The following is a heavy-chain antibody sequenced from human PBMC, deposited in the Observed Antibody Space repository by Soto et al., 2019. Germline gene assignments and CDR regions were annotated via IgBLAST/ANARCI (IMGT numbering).Heavy chain of an antibody. CDR1: GFTFSNAW. D-gene: IGHD6-19*01. CDR2: IKSKTDGGTT. V-gene: IGHV3-15*01. Sequence: PGGPLRLFCAASGFTFSNAWMSWVRQAPGKGLEWVGRIKSKTDGGTTDYAAPVKGRFTISRDDSKNTLYQQMNSLKTEDTAVYYCTTVRIAVAGTGYYYYGMDVWGQGTTVTVSS. J-gene: IGHJ6*02. CDR3: TTVRIAVAGTGYYYYGMDV.